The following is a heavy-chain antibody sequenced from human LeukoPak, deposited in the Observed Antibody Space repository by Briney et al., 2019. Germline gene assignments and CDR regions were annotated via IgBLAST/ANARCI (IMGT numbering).Heavy chain of an antibody. CDR3: AKDCSIGAAKGYYFDY. CDR1: GFTFSSYA. Sequence: PGGSLRLSCAASGFTFSSYAMTWVRQAPGKGLEWVSAISGSGGSTYYADSVKGRFTISRDISKNTLYLQMNSLRAEDTAVYYCAKDCSIGAAKGYYFDYWGQGTLVTVSS. CDR2: ISGSGGST. J-gene: IGHJ4*02. D-gene: IGHD6-25*01. V-gene: IGHV3-23*01.